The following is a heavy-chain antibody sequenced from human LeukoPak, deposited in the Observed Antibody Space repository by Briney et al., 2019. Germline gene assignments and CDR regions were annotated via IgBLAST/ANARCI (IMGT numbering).Heavy chain of an antibody. D-gene: IGHD1-1*01. Sequence: SETLSLTCTVSGGSISSYYWSWIRQPPGKGLEWIGYIYCSGSTNYNPSLKSRVTISVDTSKNQFSLKLSSVTAADTAVYYCARATAGTTLFEGIDYWGQGTLVTVSS. CDR3: ARATAGTTLFEGIDY. CDR1: GGSISSYY. CDR2: IYCSGST. V-gene: IGHV4-59*08. J-gene: IGHJ4*02.